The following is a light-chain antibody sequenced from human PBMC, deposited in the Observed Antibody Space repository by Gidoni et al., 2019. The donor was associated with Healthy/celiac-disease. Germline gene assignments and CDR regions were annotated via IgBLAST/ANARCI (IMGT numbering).Light chain of an antibody. CDR1: SSFVGGYNY. V-gene: IGLV2-14*01. CDR2: EVS. J-gene: IGLJ2*01. CDR3: SSYTSSSTPV. Sequence: QSALTQPASVSGSPGQSITISCTCTSSFVGGYNYVSLYPQHPGKAPKRMIYEVSNRPSGVSNLFSGSKSGNTASPTISGLQAEDEADYYCSSYTSSSTPVFGGGTKLTVL.